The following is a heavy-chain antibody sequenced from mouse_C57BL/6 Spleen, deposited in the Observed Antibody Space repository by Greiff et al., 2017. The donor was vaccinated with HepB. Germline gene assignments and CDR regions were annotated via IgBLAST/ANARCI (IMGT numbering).Heavy chain of an antibody. Sequence: EVQRVESGPELVKPGASVKISCKASGYSFTGYYMNWVKQSPEKSLEWIGEINPSTGGTTYNQKFKAKATLTVDKSSSTAYMQLKSLTSEDSAVYYCAREDGWFDYWGQGTTLTVSS. CDR1: GYSFTGYY. V-gene: IGHV1-42*01. J-gene: IGHJ2*01. CDR2: INPSTGGT. CDR3: AREDGWFDY. D-gene: IGHD2-3*01.